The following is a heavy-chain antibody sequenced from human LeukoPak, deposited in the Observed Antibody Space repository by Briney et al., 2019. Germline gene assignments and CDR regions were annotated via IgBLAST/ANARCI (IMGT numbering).Heavy chain of an antibody. CDR1: GYTFTSYD. CDR3: ASFFWSGSPPNYYYYYMDV. J-gene: IGHJ6*03. D-gene: IGHD3-3*01. CDR2: MNPNSGNT. Sequence: ASVKLSCKASGYTFTSYDINWVRQATGQGLEWMGWMNPNSGNTGYAQKFQGRVTMTRNTSISTAYMELSSLRSEDTAVYYCASFFWSGSPPNYYYYYMDVWGKGTTVTASS. V-gene: IGHV1-8*01.